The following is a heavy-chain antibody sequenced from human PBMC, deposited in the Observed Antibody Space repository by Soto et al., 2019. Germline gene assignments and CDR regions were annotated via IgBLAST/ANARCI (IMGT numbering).Heavy chain of an antibody. CDR3: ARESEDLTSNFDY. CDR1: GFTFTRYS. Sequence: PGGSLRLSCAASGFTFTRYSMKWVSQAPGKGLEWVSSISSTTNYIYYGDSMKGRFTISRDNAKNSLYLEMNSLRAEDTAVYYCARESEDLTSNFDYWGQGTLVTVSS. D-gene: IGHD3-9*01. J-gene: IGHJ4*02. V-gene: IGHV3-21*06. CDR2: ISSTTNYI.